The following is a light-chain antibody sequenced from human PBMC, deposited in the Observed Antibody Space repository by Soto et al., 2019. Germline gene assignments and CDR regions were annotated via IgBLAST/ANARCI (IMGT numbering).Light chain of an antibody. CDR2: EVR. CDR1: NRDVGSYNL. CDR3: SSYTTTSTLV. Sequence: QSALTQPASVSGSPGQSITIACTGTNRDVGSYNLVPWYQQRPGEAPKLIISEVRNRPSGISYRFTGSKSGNTASLTISGLQAEDEADYYCSSYTTTSTLVFGGGTKLTVL. V-gene: IGLV2-14*01. J-gene: IGLJ3*02.